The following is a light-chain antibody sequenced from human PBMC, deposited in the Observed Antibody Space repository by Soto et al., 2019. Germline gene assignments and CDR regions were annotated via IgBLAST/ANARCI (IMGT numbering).Light chain of an antibody. CDR3: QQYEDSPIT. J-gene: IGKJ5*01. Sequence: EIVWTQSPGILSLSPGERASLSCGASQSITSSFLAWYQQKPGQAPRLLIYGASSRATGIPDRFSGTGSETDFTLTINRLEPEDFAVYYCQQYEDSPITFGQGTRLEIK. V-gene: IGKV3-20*01. CDR1: QSITSSF. CDR2: GAS.